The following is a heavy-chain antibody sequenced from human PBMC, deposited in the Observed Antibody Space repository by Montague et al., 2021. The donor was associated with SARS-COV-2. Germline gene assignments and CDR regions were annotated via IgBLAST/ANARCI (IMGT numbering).Heavy chain of an antibody. J-gene: IGHJ4*02. Sequence: SLRLSCAASGFTFSSYAMSWVRQAPGKGLEWVSRISDSGDYTYYADSVKGRFTISRDNSKNTLYLQMNSLRAEDTAVYYCASHPGYSSSWWGQGTLVIVSS. CDR2: ISDSGDYT. D-gene: IGHD6-13*01. CDR1: GFTFSSYA. CDR3: ASHPGYSSSW. V-gene: IGHV3-23*01.